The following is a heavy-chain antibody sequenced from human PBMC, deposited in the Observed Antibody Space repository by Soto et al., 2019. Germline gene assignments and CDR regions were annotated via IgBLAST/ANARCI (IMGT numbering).Heavy chain of an antibody. D-gene: IGHD3-9*01. CDR3: AKGWYYDILTRYPDY. J-gene: IGHJ4*02. Sequence: PGGSLXLSCAASGFXFVSYGMHWVRQAPGKGLEWVAVISYDGSNKYYADSVQGRFTISRDNSKNTLYLQMNSLRSEDTAVYYCAKGWYYDILTRYPDYWGQGTLVTVSS. CDR1: GFXFVSYG. V-gene: IGHV3-30*18. CDR2: ISYDGSNK.